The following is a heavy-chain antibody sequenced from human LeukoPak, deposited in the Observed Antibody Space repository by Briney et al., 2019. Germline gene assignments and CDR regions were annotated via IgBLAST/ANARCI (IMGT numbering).Heavy chain of an antibody. J-gene: IGHJ3*02. D-gene: IGHD3-22*01. CDR1: GFTFDDYA. CDR2: INWSSGSI. CDR3: AKDLLGYYDTSGFDTTPDAFGI. Sequence: PGRSLRLSCAASGFTFDDYAMHWVRQAPGKGLEWVPGINWSSGSIGYADSVKGRFTISRDNAKNSLYLQMNSLRAEDTAVYNCAKDLLGYYDTSGFDTTPDAFGIWGQGTMVTVSS. V-gene: IGHV3-9*01.